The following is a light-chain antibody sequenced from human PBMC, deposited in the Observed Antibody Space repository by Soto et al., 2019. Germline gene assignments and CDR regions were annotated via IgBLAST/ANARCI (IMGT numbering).Light chain of an antibody. CDR1: QSVSSNY. J-gene: IGKJ5*01. CDR3: QQYGSSPSIT. CDR2: GAS. Sequence: IVLTQSPGTLSFSPGERATLSCRASQSVSSNYLAWYQKKPGQAPRFLIYGASTRANGIPDRFSGSGSGTDLTLTISRLETEDFAVYYCQQYGSSPSITFGQGTRLEIK. V-gene: IGKV3-20*01.